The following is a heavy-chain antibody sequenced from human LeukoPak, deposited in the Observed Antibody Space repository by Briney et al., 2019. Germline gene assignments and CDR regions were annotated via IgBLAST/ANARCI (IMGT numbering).Heavy chain of an antibody. J-gene: IGHJ4*02. CDR3: ARGSTTVTTLDY. Sequence: GGSLRLSCAASGFTFSIYGMHWVRQAPGKGLEWVAVIWYDGSNKYYADSVKGRFTISRDNSKNTLYLQMNSLRAEDTAVYYCARGSTTVTTLDYWGQGTLVTVSS. CDR2: IWYDGSNK. D-gene: IGHD4-17*01. V-gene: IGHV3-33*01. CDR1: GFTFSIYG.